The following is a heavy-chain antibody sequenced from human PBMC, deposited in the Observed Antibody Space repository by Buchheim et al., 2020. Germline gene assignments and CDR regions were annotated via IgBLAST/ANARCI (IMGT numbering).Heavy chain of an antibody. J-gene: IGHJ6*02. CDR3: AKVIEDIVVVPAAIEEKYYYYGMDV. D-gene: IGHD2-2*01. Sequence: EVQLLESGGGLVQPGGSLRLSCAASGFTFSSYAISWVRQAPGKGLEWVSAISGSGGSTYYADSVKGRFTISRDNSKNTLYLQMNSLRAEDTAVYYCAKVIEDIVVVPAAIEEKYYYYGMDVWGQGTT. CDR1: GFTFSSYA. V-gene: IGHV3-23*01. CDR2: ISGSGGST.